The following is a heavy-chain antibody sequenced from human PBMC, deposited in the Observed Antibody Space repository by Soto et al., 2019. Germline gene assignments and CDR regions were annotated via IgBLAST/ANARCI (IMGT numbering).Heavy chain of an antibody. CDR1: GGSFSGYY. Sequence: QVQLQQWGAGLLKPSETLSLTCAVYGGSFSGYYWTWIRQPPGKGLEWIGEINHGGSTNYKPSLMSRVTISVDTSKNQLSLKVNSVTAADTAVYYCARGRTLITGTALDYWGQGTLVTVSS. J-gene: IGHJ4*02. V-gene: IGHV4-34*01. CDR2: INHGGST. CDR3: ARGRTLITGTALDY. D-gene: IGHD1-20*01.